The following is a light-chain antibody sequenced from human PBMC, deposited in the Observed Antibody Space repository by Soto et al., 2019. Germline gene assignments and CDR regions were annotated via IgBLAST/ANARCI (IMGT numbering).Light chain of an antibody. Sequence: IHVSHSPSSLAASVGDRVTITCRASQGISSWLAWYQQKPEKAPKLVIYDASSLQSGVPSRFSGSGSGTDFTLTISSLQPEDFATYYCQQANSFPLTFGGGTKVDIK. J-gene: IGKJ4*01. CDR1: QGISSW. CDR2: DAS. V-gene: IGKV1-12*01. CDR3: QQANSFPLT.